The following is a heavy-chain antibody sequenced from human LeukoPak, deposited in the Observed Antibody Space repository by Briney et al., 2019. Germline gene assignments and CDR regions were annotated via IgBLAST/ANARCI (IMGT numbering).Heavy chain of an antibody. CDR1: GFTFSSYA. V-gene: IGHV3-64*01. D-gene: IGHD3-10*02. Sequence: GGSLRLSCAASGFTFSSYAMHWVRQAPGKGLEYVSAISSDGGSAYYAKSVKGRFTISRDNSKNTLYLQMGSLRAEDTAVYYCAELGITMIGGVWGKGTTVTISS. CDR3: AELGITMIGGV. CDR2: ISSDGGSA. J-gene: IGHJ6*04.